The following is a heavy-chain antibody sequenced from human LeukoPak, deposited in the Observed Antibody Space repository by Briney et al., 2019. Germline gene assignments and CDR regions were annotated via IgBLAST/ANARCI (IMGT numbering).Heavy chain of an antibody. J-gene: IGHJ6*03. CDR1: GYTFTSYG. V-gene: IGHV1-18*01. CDR2: ISAYNGNT. CDR3: ARVRVDTAIRDYYYYYMDV. Sequence: GASVKVSCKASGYTFTSYGISWVRQAPGQGLEWMGWISAYNGNTNYAQKLQGRVTMTTDTSTSTAYMELRSLRSDDTAVYYCARVRVDTAIRDYYYYYMDVWGKGTTVTVSS. D-gene: IGHD5-18*01.